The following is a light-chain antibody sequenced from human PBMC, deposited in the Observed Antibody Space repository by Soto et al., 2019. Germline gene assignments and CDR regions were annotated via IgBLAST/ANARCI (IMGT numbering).Light chain of an antibody. CDR2: RGS. CDR3: QDSGTSAPWT. V-gene: IGKV3-20*01. CDR1: QNIRGNE. Sequence: EVVLTQSPGTLSLSPGERATLSCRASQNIRGNELAWYQQKPGQAPRLLIYRGSSRATGIPDRFSGRGSGTDCTLTISRLEPEDFAVYYCQDSGTSAPWTFGQGTKVGIK. J-gene: IGKJ1*01.